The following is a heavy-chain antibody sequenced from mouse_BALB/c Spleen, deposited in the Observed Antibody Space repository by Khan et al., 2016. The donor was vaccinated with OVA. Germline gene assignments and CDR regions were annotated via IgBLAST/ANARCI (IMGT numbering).Heavy chain of an antibody. CDR3: TRSGYANPFAY. Sequence: QVQLQQSGAELVKPGASVKLSCKASGYTFSSYYMYWVKQRPGQGLEWIGGINPNNGGPNFNEKFKTKATLTVDKSSSTAYMHISSLTSEDSAVYYCTRSGYANPFAYWGQGTLVTVSP. CDR2: INPNNGGP. D-gene: IGHD2-2*01. CDR1: GYTFSSYY. J-gene: IGHJ3*01. V-gene: IGHV1S81*02.